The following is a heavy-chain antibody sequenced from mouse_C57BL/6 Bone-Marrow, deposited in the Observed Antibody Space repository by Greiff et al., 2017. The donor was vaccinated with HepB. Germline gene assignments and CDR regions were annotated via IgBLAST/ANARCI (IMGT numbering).Heavy chain of an antibody. V-gene: IGHV1-69*01. CDR2: IDPSDSYT. CDR3: AREGDLLLRFPRAWFAY. CDR1: GYTFTSYW. Sequence: QVQLQQSGAELVMPGASVKLSCKASGYTFTSYWMHWVKQRPGQGLEWIGEIDPSDSYTNYNQKFKGKSTLTVDKSSSTAYMQLSSLTSEDSAVYYCAREGDLLLRFPRAWFAYWGQGTLVTVSA. J-gene: IGHJ3*01. D-gene: IGHD1-1*01.